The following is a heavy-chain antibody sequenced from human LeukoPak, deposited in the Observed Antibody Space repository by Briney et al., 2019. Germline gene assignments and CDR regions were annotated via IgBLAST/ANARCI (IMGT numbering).Heavy chain of an antibody. CDR1: GGSISSYY. D-gene: IGHD6-19*01. CDR2: IYYSGST. CDR3: ARDKDSSGWSSFDY. V-gene: IGHV4-59*01. J-gene: IGHJ4*02. Sequence: SETLSLTCTVSGGSISSYYWSWIRQPPGKGLEWIGYIYYSGSTNYNPFLKSRVTISVDTSKNQFSLKLSSVTAADTAVYYCARDKDSSGWSSFDYWGQGTLVTVSS.